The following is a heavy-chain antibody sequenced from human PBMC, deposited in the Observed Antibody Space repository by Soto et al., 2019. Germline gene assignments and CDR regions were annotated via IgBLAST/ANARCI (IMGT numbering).Heavy chain of an antibody. J-gene: IGHJ5*02. Sequence: SETLSLTCAVYGGSFSGYYWNWIRQPPGKGLEWIGEINHSGSTNYNPSLKSRVTISVDTSKNQFSLKLSSVTAADTAVYYCASSGRFLTWFDPWGQGTLVTVSS. V-gene: IGHV4-34*01. D-gene: IGHD3-3*01. CDR2: INHSGST. CDR1: GGSFSGYY. CDR3: ASSGRFLTWFDP.